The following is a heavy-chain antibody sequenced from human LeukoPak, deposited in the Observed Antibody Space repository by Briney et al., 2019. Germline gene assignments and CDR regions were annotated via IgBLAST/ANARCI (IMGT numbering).Heavy chain of an antibody. CDR2: ISAYNGNT. CDR1: GYTFTSYG. J-gene: IGHJ5*02. Sequence: ASVKVSCKASGYTFTSYGISWVRQAPGQGLEWMGWISAYNGNTNYAQKLQGRVTMTTDTSTSTAYMELRSLRSDDTAVYYCARHRAYSSSWYNWFDPWGQGTLVTVSS. D-gene: IGHD6-13*01. V-gene: IGHV1-18*01. CDR3: ARHRAYSSSWYNWFDP.